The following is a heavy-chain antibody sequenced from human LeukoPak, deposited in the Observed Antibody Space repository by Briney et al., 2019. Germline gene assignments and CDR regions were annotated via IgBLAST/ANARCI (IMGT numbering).Heavy chain of an antibody. D-gene: IGHD2-2*01. CDR2: IYASGST. V-gene: IGHV4-4*07. J-gene: IGHJ4*02. CDR3: AGGGVVPAAIDY. CDR1: GDSISSYY. Sequence: SETLSLTCTVSGDSISSYYWSWIRQPAGKGLEWIGRIYASGSTNYNPSLKSRVTMSVDRSKNQFSLKLTSVTAADTAVYFCAGGGVVPAAIDYWGQGTLVTVSS.